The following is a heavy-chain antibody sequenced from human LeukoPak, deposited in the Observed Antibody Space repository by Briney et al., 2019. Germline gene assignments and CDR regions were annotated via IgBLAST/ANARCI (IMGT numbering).Heavy chain of an antibody. D-gene: IGHD6-13*01. V-gene: IGHV3-48*04. Sequence: PGGSLRLSCAASGFTFNTYPMSWVRQAPGTGLEWLSYISSTSNTIYYADSVRGRFSISRDNAKNSLYLQMNSLRAEDTAVYYCAREGVATAGTAYDYWGQGTLVTVSS. J-gene: IGHJ4*02. CDR2: ISSTSNTI. CDR1: GFTFNTYP. CDR3: AREGVATAGTAYDY.